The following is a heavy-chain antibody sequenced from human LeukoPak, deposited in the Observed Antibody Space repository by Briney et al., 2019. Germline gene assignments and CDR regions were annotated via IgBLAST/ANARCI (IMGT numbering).Heavy chain of an antibody. Sequence: SVKVSCKASGGTFSTYAISWVRQAPGQGLEWMGGIIPIFDTTNYAQKFQGRVTITTDESTSTAYMELSSLRSEDTAIYYCARGSPNCSDGSCYSHFDYWGQGTLVNVSS. CDR1: GGTFSTYA. CDR2: IIPIFDTT. D-gene: IGHD2-15*01. CDR3: ARGSPNCSDGSCYSHFDY. V-gene: IGHV1-69*05. J-gene: IGHJ4*02.